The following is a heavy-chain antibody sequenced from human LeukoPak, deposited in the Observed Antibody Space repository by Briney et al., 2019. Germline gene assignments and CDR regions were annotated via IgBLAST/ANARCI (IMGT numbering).Heavy chain of an antibody. CDR2: ISYSGTT. CDR3: ARDFSSSSTVYYYYYMDV. J-gene: IGHJ6*03. D-gene: IGHD6-6*01. V-gene: IGHV4-59*12. CDR1: GGSIISYY. Sequence: SETLSLTCSVSGGSIISYYWSWIRQPPGKGLEWIGTISYSGTTYYSPSLKSRVTISLDTSKNQFSLKLSSVTAADTAIYYCARDFSSSSTVYYYYYMDVWGKGTTVTVSS.